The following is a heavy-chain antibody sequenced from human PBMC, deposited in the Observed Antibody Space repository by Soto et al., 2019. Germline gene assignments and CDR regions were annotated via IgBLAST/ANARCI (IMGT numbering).Heavy chain of an antibody. D-gene: IGHD3-22*01. CDR1: GGSISSYY. J-gene: IGHJ5*02. CDR2: IYYSGST. Sequence: SETLSLTCTVSGGSISSYYWSWIRQPPGKGLEWIGYIYYSGSTNYNPSLKSRVTISVDTSKNQFSLKLSSVTAADTAVYYCARDSYYDSSGYYFNWFDPWGQGTLVTVSS. CDR3: ARDSYYDSSGYYFNWFDP. V-gene: IGHV4-59*12.